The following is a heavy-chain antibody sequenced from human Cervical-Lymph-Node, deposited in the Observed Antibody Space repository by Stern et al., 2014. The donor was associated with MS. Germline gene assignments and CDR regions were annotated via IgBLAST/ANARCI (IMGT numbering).Heavy chain of an antibody. CDR3: AREVGSLAMDV. Sequence: QMQLVQSGGEVKKPGSSVKVSCKASGDTFTDYAISWVRQAPGQGPEWMGGITPIVNSADYAQKFQGRLTITADKSRSTAYMELSSLTSDDTAVYYCAREVGSLAMDVWGQGTTVIVSS. J-gene: IGHJ6*01. CDR2: ITPIVNSA. CDR1: GDTFTDYA. D-gene: IGHD1-1*01. V-gene: IGHV1-69*06.